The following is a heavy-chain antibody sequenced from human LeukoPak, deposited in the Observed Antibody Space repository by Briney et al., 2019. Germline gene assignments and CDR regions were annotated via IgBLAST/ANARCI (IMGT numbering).Heavy chain of an antibody. J-gene: IGHJ4*02. D-gene: IGHD2-21*02. CDR3: AKVKVVVTEGPSDY. CDR1: GFTFSSFA. CDR2: VSGSGSYT. Sequence: PGGSLRLSCAASGFTFSSFAMSWVRQAPGKGLEWVSGVSGSGSYTYYADSVKGRFTISRDNSKNTLYLQMNSLRAEDTAVYYCAKVKVVVTEGPSDYWGQGTLVTVSS. V-gene: IGHV3-23*01.